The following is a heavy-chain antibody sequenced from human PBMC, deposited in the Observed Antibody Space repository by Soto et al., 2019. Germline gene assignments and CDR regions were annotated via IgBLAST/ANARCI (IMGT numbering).Heavy chain of an antibody. CDR3: ARGGIAGHLFDP. V-gene: IGHV4-31*03. CDR1: NGYINSGGFY. Sequence: PSETLSLTCNVSNGYINSGGFYWSWIRQHPGKGLEWIGYIFHSGSTLYNPSLNSRVSLSADTSKNQLSLNLRSVTVADTAVYYCARGGIAGHLFDPWGQGILVTVYS. D-gene: IGHD6-13*01. CDR2: IFHSGST. J-gene: IGHJ5*02.